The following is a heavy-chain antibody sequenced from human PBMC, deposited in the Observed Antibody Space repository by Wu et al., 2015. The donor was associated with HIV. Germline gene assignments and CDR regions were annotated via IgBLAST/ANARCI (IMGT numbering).Heavy chain of an antibody. D-gene: IGHD6-19*01. V-gene: IGHV1-18*01. J-gene: IGHJ4*02. CDR3: ARDLFFLGYSTGWYGGY. CDR1: GYTFTNYA. CDR2: ISVYNGNT. Sequence: QVQLVQSGAEVKKPGASVKVSCKASGYTFTNYAISWVRQAPGQGLEWMGWISVYNGNTNYAQKLQGRVTMTTDTSTSTAYMEVRSLRSDDTAVYYCARDLFFLGYSTGWYGGYWGQGTLVTVSS.